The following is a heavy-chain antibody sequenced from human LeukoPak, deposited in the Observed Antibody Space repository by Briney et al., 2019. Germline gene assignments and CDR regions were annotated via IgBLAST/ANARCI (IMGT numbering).Heavy chain of an antibody. D-gene: IGHD3-3*01. CDR2: INPNSGGT. Sequence: GASVKVSCKASGYTFTGYYMHWVRQAPGQGLEWMGWINPNSGGTNYAQKFQGRVTMTRDTSISTAYMELSRLRSDDTAVYYCARDSWPLRFSGNWFDPWGQGTLVTVSS. CDR3: ARDSWPLRFSGNWFDP. CDR1: GYTFTGYY. V-gene: IGHV1-2*02. J-gene: IGHJ5*02.